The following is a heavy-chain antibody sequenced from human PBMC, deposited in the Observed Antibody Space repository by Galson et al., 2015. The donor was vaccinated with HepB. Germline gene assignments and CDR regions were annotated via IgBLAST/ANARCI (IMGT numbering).Heavy chain of an antibody. V-gene: IGHV3-11*01. CDR3: ARDRGEWYRREYYYYMDV. Sequence: SLRLSCAASGFTFSDYYMSWIRQTPGKGLEWISYISSSGSTVYYADSVRGRFTISRDNAKNSLNLQMNSLRAEDTAVYYCARDRGEWYRREYYYYMDVWGKGTTVTVSS. CDR1: GFTFSDYY. J-gene: IGHJ6*03. D-gene: IGHD3-16*01. CDR2: ISSSGSTV.